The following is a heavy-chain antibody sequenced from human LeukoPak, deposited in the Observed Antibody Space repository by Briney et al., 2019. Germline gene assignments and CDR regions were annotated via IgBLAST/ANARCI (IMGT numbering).Heavy chain of an antibody. V-gene: IGHV3-48*04. J-gene: IGHJ5*02. CDR1: GFTFSSYS. D-gene: IGHD5-24*01. Sequence: GGSLRLSCTASGFTFSSYSLNWVRQAPGKGLECGSYISKSGSIVYYADSVKGRFTISRDNAKNSLYLQMNSLRAEDTAVYYCAKDAGWLQLNSWGQGTLVTVSS. CDR3: AKDAGWLQLNS. CDR2: ISKSGSIV.